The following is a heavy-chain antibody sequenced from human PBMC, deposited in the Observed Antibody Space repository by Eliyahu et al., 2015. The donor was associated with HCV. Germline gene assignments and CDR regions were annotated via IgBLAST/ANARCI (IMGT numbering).Heavy chain of an antibody. CDR2: IIPIFATK. CDR3: ATGKNYYFGMDV. CDR1: GGTFKNFV. V-gene: IGHV1-69*01. J-gene: IGHJ6*02. Sequence: QVQVVQSGAEVKKPGSSVNVSCKVSGGTFKNFVINWVRQAPGQGLEWMGGIIPIFATKHYAQKFQGRLAITADESTSTAYLELSSLKSDDTAVYYCATGKNYYFGMDVWDLGTTVTVS.